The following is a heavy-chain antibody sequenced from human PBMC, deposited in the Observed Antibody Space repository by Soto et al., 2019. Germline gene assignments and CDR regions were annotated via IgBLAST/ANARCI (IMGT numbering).Heavy chain of an antibody. CDR1: GYTFTTYG. J-gene: IGHJ3*01. V-gene: IGHV1-18*01. CDR3: ARPSVDYGDYWDAAFDV. D-gene: IGHD4-17*01. CDR2: ISTYNGNT. Sequence: QVQLVQSGGEVKKPGASVRVSCKASGYTFTTYGISWVRQAPGQGLEWMGRISTYNGNTNYAHKFQDRVTMTTESSTTTAYMELRSLTSDDTAVYYCARPSVDYGDYWDAAFDVWGQGTMVTVSS.